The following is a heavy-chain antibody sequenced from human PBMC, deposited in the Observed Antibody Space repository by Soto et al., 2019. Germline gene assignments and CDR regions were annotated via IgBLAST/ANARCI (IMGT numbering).Heavy chain of an antibody. J-gene: IGHJ6*02. CDR3: ARDRYYYGMDV. CDR2: ISGDGTTV. V-gene: IGHV3-11*01. D-gene: IGHD3-9*01. CDR1: GFSFSDYY. Sequence: GGSLRLSCAASGFSFSDYYISWIRQAPGKGLEWISYISGDGTTVHYIDSVKGRFTISRDNAKNSLYLQINSLRAEDSAVYYCARDRYYYGMDVWGQGTTVTVSS.